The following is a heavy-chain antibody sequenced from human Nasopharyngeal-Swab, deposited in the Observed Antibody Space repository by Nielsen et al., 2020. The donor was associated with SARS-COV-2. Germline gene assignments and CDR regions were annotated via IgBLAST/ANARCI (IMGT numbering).Heavy chain of an antibody. CDR2: IYTSGST. Sequence: SETLSLTCTVSGGSISSGSYYWSWIRQPAGKGLEWIGRIYTSGSTNYNPSLKSRVTISVDTSKNQFSLKLSSVTAADTAVYYCARERSGGSYCEDYWGQGTLVAVSS. CDR3: ARERSGGSYCEDY. D-gene: IGHD1-26*01. CDR1: GGSISSGSYY. J-gene: IGHJ4*02. V-gene: IGHV4-61*02.